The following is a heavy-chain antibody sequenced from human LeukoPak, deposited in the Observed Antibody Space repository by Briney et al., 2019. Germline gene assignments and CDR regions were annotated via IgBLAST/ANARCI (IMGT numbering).Heavy chain of an antibody. Sequence: ASVKVSCKASGYTFTDYYMHWVRQAPGQGLDWVGVINPSRGSTTYAQKFQGRVTMTRDTSTSTVYMELSSLRSEDTAMYYCARSYYYGSGSRAFIDYWGQGTLVTVSS. CDR2: INPSRGST. V-gene: IGHV1-46*01. J-gene: IGHJ4*02. CDR1: GYTFTDYY. CDR3: ARSYYYGSGSRAFIDY. D-gene: IGHD3-10*01.